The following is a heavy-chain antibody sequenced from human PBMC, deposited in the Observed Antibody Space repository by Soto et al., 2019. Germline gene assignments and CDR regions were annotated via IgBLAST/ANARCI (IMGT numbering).Heavy chain of an antibody. Sequence: SETLSLTCTVSGGSFSSGDYYWSWVRQPPGKGLEWIGYIYYSGSAYHNPSLKSRLTLSVDTSKNQFSLKLSSVTAADTAVYYCARVPHVAAEYYFDSWGQGTLVTVSS. CDR2: IYYSGSA. J-gene: IGHJ4*02. V-gene: IGHV4-30-4*01. CDR3: ARVPHVAAEYYFDS. D-gene: IGHD6-13*01. CDR1: GGSFSSGDYY.